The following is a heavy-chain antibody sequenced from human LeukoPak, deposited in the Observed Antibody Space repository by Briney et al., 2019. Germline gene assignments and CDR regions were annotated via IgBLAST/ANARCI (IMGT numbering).Heavy chain of an antibody. Sequence: GGSLRLSCTGSGFIFGDYAMNWVRQAPGKGLEWVGVIRSKAYGGTTEYAASVKGRFTISRDDSKSIAYLQMNSLKTEDTAVYYCTRVYPDYYGPPGIFQHWGQGTLVTVSS. J-gene: IGHJ1*01. CDR3: TRVYPDYYGPPGIFQH. CDR2: IRSKAYGGTT. CDR1: GFIFGDYA. V-gene: IGHV3-49*04. D-gene: IGHD3-10*01.